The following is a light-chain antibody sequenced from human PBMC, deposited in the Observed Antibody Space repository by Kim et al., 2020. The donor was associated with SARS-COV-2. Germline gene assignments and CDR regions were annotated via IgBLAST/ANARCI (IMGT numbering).Light chain of an antibody. J-gene: IGKJ5*01. CDR2: AAS. CDR3: QQNKSFPRT. CDR1: QSVRND. V-gene: IGKV1-17*01. Sequence: ASVGERVPLTCRASQSVRNDVAWYQQRPGKAPRRLFYAASSLQSGVPPRFSGSGSGTHFTLTISSLQPEDFATYYCQQNKSFPRTFGHGTRLEIK.